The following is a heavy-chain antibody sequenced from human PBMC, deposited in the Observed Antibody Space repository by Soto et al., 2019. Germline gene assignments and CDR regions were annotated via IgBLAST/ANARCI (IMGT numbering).Heavy chain of an antibody. D-gene: IGHD2-15*01. J-gene: IGHJ4*02. Sequence: EVQLVESGGGLVQPGRSLRLSCAASGFTFDDYAMHWVRRVPGKGLEWVSSISWNSNIIGYADSVKGRFTISRDNAKDSLYLQMNSLGPEDTGLYYCAKGGPGGFCSGGRCYFDYWGQGTLVTVSS. V-gene: IGHV3-9*01. CDR2: ISWNSNII. CDR1: GFTFDDYA. CDR3: AKGGPGGFCSGGRCYFDY.